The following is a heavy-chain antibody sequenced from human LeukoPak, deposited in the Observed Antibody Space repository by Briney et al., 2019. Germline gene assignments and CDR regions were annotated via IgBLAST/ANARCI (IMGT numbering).Heavy chain of an antibody. CDR1: GFTFGSYA. CDR2: ISSRGDST. J-gene: IGHJ4*02. D-gene: IGHD6-13*01. CDR3: AKHPQGAAGAHFNY. Sequence: QPGGSLRLSCAASGFTFGSYAMSWVRQAPGKRLEWVSAISSRGDSTYYADSVKGRFTISRDNSKNTLYLQMNSLRAEDTAVYYCAKHPQGAAGAHFNYWGQGTLVTVSS. V-gene: IGHV3-23*01.